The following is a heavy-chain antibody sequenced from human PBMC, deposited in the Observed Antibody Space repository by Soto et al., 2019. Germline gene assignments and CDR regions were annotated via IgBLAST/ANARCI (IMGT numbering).Heavy chain of an antibody. CDR1: GGSIDSGDYY. CDR2: VYYSGTT. Sequence: SETLSLTCTVSGGSIDSGDYYWSWIRQPPGKGLEWIGYVYYSGTTNYNPFLKSRVALSLDKSKNQFSLKMNSVTAADTAVYYCAKVPRYSGSYSYLDYWGQGTLVTVSS. V-gene: IGHV4-61*08. D-gene: IGHD1-26*01. J-gene: IGHJ4*02. CDR3: AKVPRYSGSYSYLDY.